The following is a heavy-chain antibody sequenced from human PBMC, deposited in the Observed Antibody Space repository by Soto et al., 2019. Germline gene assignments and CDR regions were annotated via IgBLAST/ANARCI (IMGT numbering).Heavy chain of an antibody. Sequence: PGGSLRLSCAASGFTFSSYGMHWVRQAPGKGLEWVAVIWYDGSNKYYADSVKGRFTISRDNSKNTLYLQMNSLRAEDTAVYYCARVCYGDYCYYGMDVWGQGTTVTVSS. CDR2: IWYDGSNK. CDR3: ARVCYGDYCYYGMDV. V-gene: IGHV3-33*01. CDR1: GFTFSSYG. D-gene: IGHD4-17*01. J-gene: IGHJ6*02.